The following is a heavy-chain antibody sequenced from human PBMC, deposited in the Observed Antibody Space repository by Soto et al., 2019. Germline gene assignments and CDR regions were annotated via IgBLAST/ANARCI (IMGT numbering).Heavy chain of an antibody. CDR2: ISFDGDK. CDR3: ARDYARGWCQF. Sequence: QVKLVESGGGVVPPGTSLRLSCTASGFDFSNSGIQWVRQTPGKGLEWVALISFDGDKYYVDSVKGRFTISRDNPTNTVYLQMNRLRPEDTGVYYCARDYARGWCQFWGQGTLVTVSS. V-gene: IGHV3-30*03. D-gene: IGHD2-8*02. CDR1: GFDFSNSG. J-gene: IGHJ4*02.